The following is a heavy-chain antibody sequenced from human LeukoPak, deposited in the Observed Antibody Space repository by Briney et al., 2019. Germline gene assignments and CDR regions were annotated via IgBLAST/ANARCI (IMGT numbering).Heavy chain of an antibody. J-gene: IGHJ4*02. V-gene: IGHV3-30*02. CDR2: IRYDGNNK. Sequence: PGGSLRLSCAASGFTFSDYSMHWVRQAPGKGLNWVAFIRYDGNNKYYADSVKGRFTISRDNAKNTLYLQMNSLRAEDTAVYYCARDWYHAIDYWGQGALVTVSS. CDR1: GFTFSDYS. CDR3: ARDWYHAIDY. D-gene: IGHD2-2*01.